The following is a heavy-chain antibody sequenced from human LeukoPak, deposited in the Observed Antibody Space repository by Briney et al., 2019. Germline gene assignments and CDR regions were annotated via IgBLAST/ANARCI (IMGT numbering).Heavy chain of an antibody. D-gene: IGHD4-23*01. Sequence: SVKVSCKASGGTFSSYAISWVRQAPGQGLEWMGRIIPILGIANYAQKFQGRVTITADKSTSTAYMELSSLRSEDTAVYYCARDLYGGNSGTFDYWGQGTLVTVSS. V-gene: IGHV1-69*04. CDR1: GGTFSSYA. J-gene: IGHJ4*02. CDR3: ARDLYGGNSGTFDY. CDR2: IIPILGIA.